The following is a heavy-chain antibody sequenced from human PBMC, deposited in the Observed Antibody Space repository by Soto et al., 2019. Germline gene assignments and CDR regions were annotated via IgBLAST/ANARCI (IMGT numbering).Heavy chain of an antibody. J-gene: IGHJ5*02. Sequence: QVQLQESGPGLVKPSQTLSLTCTVSGGSISSGDYYWSWIRQPPGKGLEWIVYIYYSGRTYYNPSLKSRVNISVDTSKNQFSLKLSSVTAADTAVYYCAGVVLATIVSGWFDPWGKGTLVTVSS. D-gene: IGHD5-12*01. CDR3: AGVVLATIVSGWFDP. V-gene: IGHV4-30-4*01. CDR1: GGSISSGDYY. CDR2: IYYSGRT.